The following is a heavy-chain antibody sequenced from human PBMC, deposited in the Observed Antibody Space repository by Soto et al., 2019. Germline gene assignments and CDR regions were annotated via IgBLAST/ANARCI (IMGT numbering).Heavy chain of an antibody. CDR2: MNPTSGNT. J-gene: IGHJ5*02. CDR3: ARYLGYCSSTSCYYGLYWFDP. V-gene: IGHV1-8*01. Sequence: GWMNPTSGNTGYAQKFQGRVTMTRNTSISTAYMELSSLRSEDTAVYYCARYLGYCSSTSCYYGLYWFDPWGQGTLVTVSS. D-gene: IGHD2-2*01.